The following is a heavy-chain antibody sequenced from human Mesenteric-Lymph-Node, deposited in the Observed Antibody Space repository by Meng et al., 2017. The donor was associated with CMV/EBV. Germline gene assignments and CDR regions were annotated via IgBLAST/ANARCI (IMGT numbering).Heavy chain of an antibody. CDR2: LYFSGST. CDR3: AGAGIAVAGSRGWFDP. Sequence: GSLRLSCTVSGGSISSYYWSWIRQPPGKGLEWIGYLYFSGSTNYNPSLKSRVTISVDRSKNQLSLKLSSVTAADTAVYYCAGAGIAVAGSRGWFDPWGQGTLVTVSS. J-gene: IGHJ5*02. CDR1: GGSISSYY. D-gene: IGHD6-19*01. V-gene: IGHV4-59*01.